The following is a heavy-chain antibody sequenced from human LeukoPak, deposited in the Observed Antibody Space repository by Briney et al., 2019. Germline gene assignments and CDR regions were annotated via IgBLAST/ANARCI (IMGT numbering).Heavy chain of an antibody. CDR1: GYTFNRYG. V-gene: IGHV1-18*01. CDR3: ARTHDYNNYPDY. J-gene: IGHJ4*02. Sequence: ASVRVSCKASGYTFNRYGFSWVRQAPGQGLEWLGWISAYNGNTNYAQKFQDRVTMTTDTSTSTAYMELRSLSSDDTAVYFCARTHDYNNYPDYWGQGTLVAVSS. CDR2: ISAYNGNT. D-gene: IGHD5-24*01.